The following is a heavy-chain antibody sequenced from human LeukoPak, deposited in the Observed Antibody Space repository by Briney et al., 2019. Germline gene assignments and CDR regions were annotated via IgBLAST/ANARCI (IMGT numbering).Heavy chain of an antibody. D-gene: IGHD5-18*01. Sequence: GGSLRLSCAASGITYTNPWMSWVRQPPGKGLEWVGRIKGKTDGETTDYAAPVKGGFTISRDTSKNTLYLQMNSLQTEDTAVYFCCAGLGYSDFDYWGQGTLVTVSS. CDR1: GITYTNPW. J-gene: IGHJ4*02. CDR2: IKGKTDGETT. V-gene: IGHV3-15*01. CDR3: CAGLGYSDFDY.